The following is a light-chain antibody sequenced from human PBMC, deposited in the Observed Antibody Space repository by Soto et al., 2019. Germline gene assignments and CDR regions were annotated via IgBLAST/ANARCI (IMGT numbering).Light chain of an antibody. V-gene: IGLV6-57*02. CDR3: SSYTSGTTLYV. J-gene: IGLJ1*01. Sequence: NFMLTQPHSVSESPGKTVTISCTASSGSIANNYVHWYQQRPGSAPTTVIYEDDQRPSGVPDRFSASIDISSNSASLTISGLKTEDEADYYCSSYTSGTTLYVFGTGTKLTVL. CDR2: EDD. CDR1: SGSIANNY.